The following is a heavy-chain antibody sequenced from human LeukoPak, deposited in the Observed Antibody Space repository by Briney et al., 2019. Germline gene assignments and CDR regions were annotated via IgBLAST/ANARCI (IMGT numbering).Heavy chain of an antibody. V-gene: IGHV4-4*02. CDR1: GGSISSSNW. J-gene: IGHJ3*02. CDR2: IYHSGST. D-gene: IGHD5-24*01. Sequence: PSETLSLTCAVSGGSISSSNWWSWVRQPPGKGLEWIGEIYHSGSTNYNPSLKSRVTISVDKSKNQFSLKLSSVTAADTAVYYCARHPRMANDGFDIWGQGTVVTVSS. CDR3: ARHPRMANDGFDI.